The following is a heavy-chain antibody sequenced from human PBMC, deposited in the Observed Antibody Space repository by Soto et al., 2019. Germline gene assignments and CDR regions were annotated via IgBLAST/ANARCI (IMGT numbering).Heavy chain of an antibody. D-gene: IGHD3-3*01. Sequence: PGGSLKPSCAASGFSLRSQWMHWIRQTPGKGLEWVSRSSPDGSTLYADSVKGRFTISRDNAKNTVYLQMNSLRVEDTAMYYCSVSIFGVVHYWGQGTLVTVSS. V-gene: IGHV3-74*03. J-gene: IGHJ4*02. CDR2: SSPDGST. CDR1: GFSLRSQW. CDR3: SVSIFGVVHY.